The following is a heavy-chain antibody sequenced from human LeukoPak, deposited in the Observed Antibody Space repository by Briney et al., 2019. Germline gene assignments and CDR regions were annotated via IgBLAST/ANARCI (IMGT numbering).Heavy chain of an antibody. D-gene: IGHD6-19*01. CDR2: ISGSGDNT. CDR1: GFTFTSYA. V-gene: IGHV3-23*01. CDR3: AKDPFGSGLGGYFDY. J-gene: IGHJ4*02. Sequence: GGSLRLSCAASGFTFTSYALSWVRQAPGKGLEWVSTISGSGDNTYYADSVKGRFTISRDISKNTLYLQMNSLRAEDTAVYYCAKDPFGSGLGGYFDYWGQGTLVTVSS.